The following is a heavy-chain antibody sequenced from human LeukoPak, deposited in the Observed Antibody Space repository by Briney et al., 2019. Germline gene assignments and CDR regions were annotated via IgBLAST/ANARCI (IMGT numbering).Heavy chain of an antibody. CDR3: ARDGGIAVAVDYYFYGMDV. V-gene: IGHV3-7*01. J-gene: IGHJ6*02. Sequence: PGGSLRLSCAVSGFTFSNHWMTWVRQAPGKGLQWVANIKPDGSATYYVDSVKGRSTISRDNAKNSLFLQMNSLRPEDTAVYYCARDGGIAVAVDYYFYGMDVWGQGTTVTVSS. CDR2: IKPDGSAT. CDR1: GFTFSNHW. D-gene: IGHD6-19*01.